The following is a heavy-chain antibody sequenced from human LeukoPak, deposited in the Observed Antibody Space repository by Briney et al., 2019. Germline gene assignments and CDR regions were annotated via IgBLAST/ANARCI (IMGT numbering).Heavy chain of an antibody. D-gene: IGHD5-18*01. CDR2: IYYSGST. V-gene: IGHV4-39*07. J-gene: IGHJ4*02. CDR3: ARSGYSYGGNDY. CDR1: GGSISSSSYY. Sequence: SETLSLTCTVSGGSISSSSYYWGWIRQPPGKGLEWIGSIYYSGSTYYNPSLKSRVTISVDTSKNQFSLKLSSVTAADTAVYYCARSGYSYGGNDYWGQGTLVTVSS.